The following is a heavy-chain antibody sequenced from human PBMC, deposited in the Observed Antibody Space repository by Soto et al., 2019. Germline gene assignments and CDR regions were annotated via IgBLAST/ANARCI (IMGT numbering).Heavy chain of an antibody. V-gene: IGHV3-7*01. Sequence: EVQLVESGGGLVQPGGSLRLSCAASGFTFSTYWKTWVRQAPGKGLEWVANINLDGSEKYYVDSVKGRFSISRDNVKNSLYLQLNSLRAEDTALYYCARARIDLWGRGTLVTVSS. CDR3: ARARIDL. J-gene: IGHJ2*01. CDR1: GFTFSTYW. CDR2: INLDGSEK.